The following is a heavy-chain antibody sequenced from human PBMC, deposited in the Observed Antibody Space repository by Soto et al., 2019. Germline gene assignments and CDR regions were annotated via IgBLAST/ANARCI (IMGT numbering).Heavy chain of an antibody. D-gene: IGHD2-15*01. CDR3: ARYCSGGSCHKGVPDY. J-gene: IGHJ4*02. Sequence: QVQLVQSGAEVKKPGASVTVSCKVSGYTLITYGISWVRQAPGQGLEWMGWINTYNGATNYAQNLQGRVTMTRDTSTNTAYMELRSLRSDDTAVNYCARYCSGGSCHKGVPDYWGQGTLVTVSS. CDR1: GYTLITYG. CDR2: INTYNGAT. V-gene: IGHV1-18*01.